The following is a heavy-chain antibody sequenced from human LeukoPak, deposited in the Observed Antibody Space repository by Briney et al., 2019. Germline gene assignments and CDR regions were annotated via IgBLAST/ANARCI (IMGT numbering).Heavy chain of an antibody. D-gene: IGHD6-13*01. CDR1: GFTFSDYW. J-gene: IGHJ4*02. V-gene: IGHV3-7*03. CDR3: AKDGGSSWYDY. Sequence: GSLRLSCEASGFTFSDYWMSWVRQAPGKGLEWVASISDDGSERYYVDSVKGRFAISRDNAKKSLFLQMASLRAEDTAVYYCAKDGGSSWYDYWGQGTLVTVSS. CDR2: ISDDGSER.